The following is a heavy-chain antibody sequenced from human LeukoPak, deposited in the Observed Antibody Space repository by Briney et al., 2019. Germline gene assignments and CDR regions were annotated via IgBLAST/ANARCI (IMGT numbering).Heavy chain of an antibody. CDR2: ISDSGGIT. CDR3: AKASAVRGYYYYGMDV. CDR1: FIFSTYA. D-gene: IGHD3-10*02. Sequence: PGGSLRLSCAASFIFSTYATNWVRQAPGKGLEWVSAISDSGGITYYADSVKGRFTISRDNSKNTLYLQMNSLRAEDTAIYYCAKASAVRGYYYYGMDVWGQGTTVTVSS. V-gene: IGHV3-23*01. J-gene: IGHJ6*02.